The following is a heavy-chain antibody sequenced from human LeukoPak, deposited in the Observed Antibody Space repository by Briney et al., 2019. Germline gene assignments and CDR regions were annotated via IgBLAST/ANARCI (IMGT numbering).Heavy chain of an antibody. Sequence: KTGGCLRLSCAASVFTLNSYSLRWVRQARGKGLEWVLSISSDGDYIYYADSLKGRFTISRDNAKNSLYLQMNNLRAEDTAVYYCARGPATRVYYFDYWGQGTLVTVSS. D-gene: IGHD1-26*01. CDR2: ISSDGDYI. CDR3: ARGPATRVYYFDY. V-gene: IGHV3-21*01. CDR1: VFTLNSYS. J-gene: IGHJ4*02.